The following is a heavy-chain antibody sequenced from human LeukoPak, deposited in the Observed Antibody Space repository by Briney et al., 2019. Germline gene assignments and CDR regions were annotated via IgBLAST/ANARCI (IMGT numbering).Heavy chain of an antibody. J-gene: IGHJ4*02. CDR1: GFTLDDYG. CDR2: ISGSGGST. CDR3: AKDKAGIVATILDY. Sequence: GGFLRLSCAASGFTLDDYGMSWVRQAPGKGLEWVSAISGSGGSTYYADSVKGRFTISRDNSKNTLYLQMNSLRAEDTAVYYCAKDKAGIVATILDYWGQGTLVTVSS. D-gene: IGHD5-12*01. V-gene: IGHV3-23*01.